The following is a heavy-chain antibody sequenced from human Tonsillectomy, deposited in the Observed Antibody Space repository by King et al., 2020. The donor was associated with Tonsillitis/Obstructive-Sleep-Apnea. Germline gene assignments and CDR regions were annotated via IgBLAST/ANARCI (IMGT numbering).Heavy chain of an antibody. V-gene: IGHV3-7*01. Sequence: LVESGGGLVQPGGSLRLSCAASGFTFSNYWMNWVRQAPGKGLEWVANIKEDGSEKYYVDSVKGRFTISRDNAKNSLYLQMNSLRAEDTAVYYCARGHSSSFDYWGQGTLVTVSS. CDR1: GFTFSNYW. D-gene: IGHD6-13*01. CDR3: ARGHSSSFDY. CDR2: IKEDGSEK. J-gene: IGHJ4*02.